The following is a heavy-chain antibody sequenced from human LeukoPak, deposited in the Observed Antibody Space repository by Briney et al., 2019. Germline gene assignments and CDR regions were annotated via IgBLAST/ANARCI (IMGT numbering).Heavy chain of an antibody. CDR2: ISSSGSTI. CDR3: ARESYSSGWYFAFDI. Sequence: PGGSLRLSCAASGFTFSDYYMSWIRQAPGKGLEWVSCISSSGSTIYYADSVQGRFTISRDNAKNSLYLQMNSLRAEDTAVYYCARESYSSGWYFAFDIWGQGTMVTVSS. V-gene: IGHV3-11*01. D-gene: IGHD6-19*01. J-gene: IGHJ3*02. CDR1: GFTFSDYY.